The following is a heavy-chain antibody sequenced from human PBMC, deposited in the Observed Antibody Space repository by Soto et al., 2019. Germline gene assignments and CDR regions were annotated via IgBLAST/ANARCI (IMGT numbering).Heavy chain of an antibody. Sequence: QVQLQESGPGLVKPSETLSLTCTVSGDSISTYYWNWIRQAAGKALQWIGRINTSGATNYNPSLSSLLTKSVDTSKTEFALELSSVTAADSAGYYCAIRASGSWRHFDNWVQGTRVTVSS. CDR3: AIRASGSWRHFDN. CDR2: INTSGAT. V-gene: IGHV4-4*07. J-gene: IGHJ4*02. CDR1: GDSISTYY. D-gene: IGHD3-10*01.